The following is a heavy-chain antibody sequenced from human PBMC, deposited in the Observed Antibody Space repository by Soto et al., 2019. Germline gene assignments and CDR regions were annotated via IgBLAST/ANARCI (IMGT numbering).Heavy chain of an antibody. Sequence: PSETLSLTCAVYGGSFSGYYWSWIRQPPGKGLEWIGEINHSGSTNYNPSLKSRVTISVDTSKNQFSLKLSSVTAADTAVYYCARYYYDRWDYFDYWGQGTLVTVSS. D-gene: IGHD3-22*01. CDR1: GGSFSGYY. CDR3: ARYYYDRWDYFDY. V-gene: IGHV4-34*01. J-gene: IGHJ4*02. CDR2: INHSGST.